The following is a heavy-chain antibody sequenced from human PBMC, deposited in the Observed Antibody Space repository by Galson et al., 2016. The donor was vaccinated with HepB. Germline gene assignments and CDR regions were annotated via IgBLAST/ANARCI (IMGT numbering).Heavy chain of an antibody. CDR3: AKVIGRDAYSYGMDV. J-gene: IGHJ6*02. CDR2: IWYDGSNK. Sequence: SLRLSCAASGFTFNTYGMHWVRQAPGKGLEWVAVIWYDGSNKYYADSVKGRFTISRDNSKNTLYLQMNGLRAEDTAVYYCAKVIGRDAYSYGMDVWGQGTTVTVSS. D-gene: IGHD2/OR15-2a*01. CDR1: GFTFNTYG. V-gene: IGHV3-33*06.